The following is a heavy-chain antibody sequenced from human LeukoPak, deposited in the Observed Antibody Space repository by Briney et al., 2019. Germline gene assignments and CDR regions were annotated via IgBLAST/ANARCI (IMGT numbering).Heavy chain of an antibody. Sequence: PSETLSLTCTVSGGSISSYYWSWIRRPPGKGLEWIGYIYYSGSTNYNPSLKSRVTISVDTSKNQFSLKLTSVTAADTAVYYCARARGATIFQSAFDIWGQGTTVTVSS. CDR1: GGSISSYY. J-gene: IGHJ3*02. V-gene: IGHV4-59*01. CDR3: ARARGATIFQSAFDI. CDR2: IYYSGST. D-gene: IGHD5-24*01.